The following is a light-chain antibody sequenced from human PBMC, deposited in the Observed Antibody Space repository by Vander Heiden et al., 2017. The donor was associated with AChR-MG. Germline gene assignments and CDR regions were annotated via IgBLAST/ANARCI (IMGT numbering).Light chain of an antibody. CDR1: SSNIGAGYV. CDR2: VNS. V-gene: IGLV1-40*01. CDR3: QSYDSSLSGSRV. J-gene: IGLJ3*02. Sequence: QSVLTQPPSVSGAPRQRVTIPCTGSSSNIGAGYVVHWYQHLPGPAPNVLIFVNSDRPSGVPDRFSGSKSGTSASLAITGLQAEDEADYYCQSYDSSLSGSRVFGGGTKLTVL.